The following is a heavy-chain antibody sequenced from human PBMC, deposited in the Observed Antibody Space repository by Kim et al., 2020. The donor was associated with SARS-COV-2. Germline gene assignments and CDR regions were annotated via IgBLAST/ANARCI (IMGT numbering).Heavy chain of an antibody. Sequence: SNPSLKSRVTISVDTSKNQFSLKLSSVTAADTAVYYCAGGYSYGYRLFDYWGQGTLVTVSS. CDR3: AGGYSYGYRLFDY. V-gene: IGHV4-59*09. J-gene: IGHJ4*02. D-gene: IGHD5-18*01.